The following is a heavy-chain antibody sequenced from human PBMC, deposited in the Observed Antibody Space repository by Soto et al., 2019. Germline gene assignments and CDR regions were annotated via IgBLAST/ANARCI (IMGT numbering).Heavy chain of an antibody. V-gene: IGHV4-59*01. J-gene: IGHJ5*02. CDR3: AKRFGDYVGWVDP. CDR2: IFSRGTP. CDR1: GVSITDYH. Sequence: QVQLQESGPGLVKPSETLSLTCTVSGVSITDYHWSWIRQSPGRGLEWIGYIFSRGTPNYNPSLKSRGTISVDTSRNQFSLKLNSLTAADTAMFFCAKRFGDYVGWVDPWGLGAPVIGSS. D-gene: IGHD4-17*01.